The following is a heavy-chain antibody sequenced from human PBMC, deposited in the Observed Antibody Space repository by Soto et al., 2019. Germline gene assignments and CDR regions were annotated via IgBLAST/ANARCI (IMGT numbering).Heavy chain of an antibody. J-gene: IGHJ5*02. CDR2: IYYSGSN. CDR1: GGSISSYY. CDR3: ARMYYYGSGRYNWFDP. D-gene: IGHD3-10*01. Sequence: QVQLQESGPGLVKPSETLSLTCTVSGGSISSYYWSWIRQPPGKGLEWIGYIYYSGSNNYNPSLKSRVTISVDTSKGQFSLKLSSVTAADTAVYYCARMYYYGSGRYNWFDPWGQGTLVTVSS. V-gene: IGHV4-59*01.